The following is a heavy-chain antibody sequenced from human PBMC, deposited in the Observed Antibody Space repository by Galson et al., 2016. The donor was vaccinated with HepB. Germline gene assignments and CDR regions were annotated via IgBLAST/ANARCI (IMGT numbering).Heavy chain of an antibody. CDR3: ARSTVTNGMDV. V-gene: IGHV3-53*01. J-gene: IGHJ6*02. D-gene: IGHD4-17*01. CDR1: GFTFSTYG. Sequence: LRLSCAASGFTFSTYGMHWVRQAPGKGLEWVSVIKRGGPTYYADSVKGRFTFFGDTSKNTLYLQMDSLRAEDTAVYYCARSTVTNGMDVWGQGTTVTVS. CDR2: IKRGGPT.